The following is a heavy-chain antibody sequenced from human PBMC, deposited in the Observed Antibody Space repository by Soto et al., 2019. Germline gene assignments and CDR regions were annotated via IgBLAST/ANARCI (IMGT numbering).Heavy chain of an antibody. D-gene: IGHD3-22*01. J-gene: IGHJ5*02. CDR3: AAALSSGYTS. CDR2: SNHSGST. CDR1: GGSFSGYY. V-gene: IGHV4-34*01. Sequence: SETLSLTCAVYGGSFSGYYWTWIRQPPGKGLEWIGESNHSGSTKYNPSLKSRVTISVDTSKNQFSLKLSSVTAADTAMYYCAAALSSGYTSWGQGTLVTVS.